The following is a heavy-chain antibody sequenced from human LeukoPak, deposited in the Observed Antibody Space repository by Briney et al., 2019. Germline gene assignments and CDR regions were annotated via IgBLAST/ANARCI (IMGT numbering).Heavy chain of an antibody. V-gene: IGHV1-8*01. CDR2: MNPNSGNT. CDR3: TRGSSGRRDN. CDR1: GYTFTSCD. J-gene: IGHJ4*02. Sequence: ASVKVSCKASGYTFTSCDINWVRQATGQGLEWMGWMNPNSGNTGYGQSFHGRITMTRDISIGTAYMELSNLTSEDTAIYYCTRGSSGRRDNWGQGTLVTVS. D-gene: IGHD6-19*01.